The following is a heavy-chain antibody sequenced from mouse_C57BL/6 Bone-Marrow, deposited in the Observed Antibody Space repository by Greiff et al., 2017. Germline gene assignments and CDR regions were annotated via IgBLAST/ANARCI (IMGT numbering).Heavy chain of an antibody. V-gene: IGHV1-15*01. CDR3: TRDGTSWYFDV. J-gene: IGHJ1*03. D-gene: IGHD2-1*01. Sequence: QVQLKQSGAELVRPGASVTLSCKASGYTFTDYEMHWVKQTPVHGLEWIGAIDPETGGTAYNQKFKGKAILTADKSSSTAYMELRSLTSEDSAVYYCTRDGTSWYFDVWGTGTTVTVSS. CDR2: IDPETGGT. CDR1: GYTFTDYE.